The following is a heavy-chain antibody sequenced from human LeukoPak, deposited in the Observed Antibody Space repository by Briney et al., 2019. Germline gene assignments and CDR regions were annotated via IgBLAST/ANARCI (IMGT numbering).Heavy chain of an antibody. D-gene: IGHD3-10*01. CDR2: INHSGST. Sequence: PSETLSLTCAVYGGSFSGYYWSWIRQPPGKGLEWIGEINHSGSTNYNPSLKSRVTISVDTSKNQFSLKLSSVTAADTAVYYCARVRGLITMVRGVIIRGWFDPWGQGTLVTVSS. CDR1: GGSFSGYY. CDR3: ARVRGLITMVRGVIIRGWFDP. J-gene: IGHJ5*02. V-gene: IGHV4-34*01.